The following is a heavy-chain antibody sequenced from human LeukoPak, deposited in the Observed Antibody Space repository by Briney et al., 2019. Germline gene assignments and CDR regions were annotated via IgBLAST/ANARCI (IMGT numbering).Heavy chain of an antibody. V-gene: IGHV3-30*04. D-gene: IGHD6-19*01. J-gene: IGHJ4*02. CDR2: ISYDGSNK. CDR3: ARYEGSGWFDY. CDR1: GFTFSSYA. Sequence: PGRSLRLSCAASGFTFSSYAMHWVRQATGKGLEWVAVISYDGSNKYYADSVKGRFTISRDNSKNTLYLQMNSLRAEDTAVYYCARYEGSGWFDYWGQGTLVTVSS.